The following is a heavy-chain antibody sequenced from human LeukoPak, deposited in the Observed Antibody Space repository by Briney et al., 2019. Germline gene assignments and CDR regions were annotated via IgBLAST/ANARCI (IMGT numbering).Heavy chain of an antibody. CDR1: GYTFTSYY. CDR3: ARDRGDFDY. J-gene: IGHJ4*02. Sequence: ASVKVSCKASGYTFTSYYMHWVRQAPGQGLEWMGIINPSGGSTSYAQKFQGRVTITADESTSTAYMELSSLRSEDTAVYYCARDRGDFDYWGQGTLVTVSS. CDR2: INPSGGST. V-gene: IGHV1-46*01. D-gene: IGHD3-10*01.